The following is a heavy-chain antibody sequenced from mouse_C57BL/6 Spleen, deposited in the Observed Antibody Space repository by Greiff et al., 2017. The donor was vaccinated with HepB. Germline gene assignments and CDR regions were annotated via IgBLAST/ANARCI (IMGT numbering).Heavy chain of an antibody. CDR1: GYTFTSYW. CDR2: IYPGSGST. J-gene: IGHJ1*03. Sequence: QVQLQQPGAELVKPGASVKMSCKASGYTFTSYWITWVKQRPGQGLEWIGDIYPGSGSTNYNEKFKSKATLTVDTSSSTAYMQLSSLTSEDSAVYYCARFGSSYRYWYFDVWGTGTTVTVSS. CDR3: ARFGSSYRYWYFDV. D-gene: IGHD1-1*01. V-gene: IGHV1-55*01.